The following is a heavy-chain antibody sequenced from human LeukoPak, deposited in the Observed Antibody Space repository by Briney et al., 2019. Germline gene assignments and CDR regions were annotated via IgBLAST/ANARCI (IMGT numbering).Heavy chain of an antibody. Sequence: TGGSLRLSCAASGFTFSSYAMHWVRQAPGKGLEWVAVISYDGSNKYYADSVKGRFTISRDNSKNTLYLQMNSLRAEDAAVYYCARGTVTVTPYFDYWGQGTLVTVSS. CDR2: ISYDGSNK. CDR1: GFTFSSYA. J-gene: IGHJ4*02. CDR3: ARGTVTVTPYFDY. D-gene: IGHD4-17*01. V-gene: IGHV3-30-3*01.